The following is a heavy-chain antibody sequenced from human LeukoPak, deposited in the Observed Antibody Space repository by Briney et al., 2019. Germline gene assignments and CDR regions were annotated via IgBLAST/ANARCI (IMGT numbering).Heavy chain of an antibody. Sequence: GGSLRLSCAASGFTFSSYWMHWVRQAPGKGLVWVSRINSDGSSTSYAASVKGRFTISRDNAKNTLYLQMNSLRAEDTAVYYCARERHSASSYDYVWGSYLSNWGQGAMVTVSS. CDR2: INSDGSST. D-gene: IGHD3-16*02. CDR3: ARERHSASSYDYVWGSYLSN. V-gene: IGHV3-74*01. CDR1: GFTFSSYW. J-gene: IGHJ3*01.